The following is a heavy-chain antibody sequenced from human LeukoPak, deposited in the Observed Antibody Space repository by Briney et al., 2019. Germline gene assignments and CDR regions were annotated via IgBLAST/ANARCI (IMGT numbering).Heavy chain of an antibody. V-gene: IGHV1-18*04. CDR2: ISGYNAKT. CDR3: ARVRDYYASSDYSDY. J-gene: IGHJ4*02. Sequence: ASVKVSCKTSGYAFTSYYVSWVRQAPGQGLEWMGWISGYNAKTKYVQKFQGRITMTIDTSTTTAYMELRSLTSDDTAVYYCARVRDYYASSDYSDYWGQGTLVTVSS. CDR1: GYAFTSYY. D-gene: IGHD3-22*01.